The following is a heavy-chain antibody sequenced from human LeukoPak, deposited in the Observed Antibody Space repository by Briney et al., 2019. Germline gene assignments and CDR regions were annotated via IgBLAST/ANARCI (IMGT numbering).Heavy chain of an antibody. J-gene: IGHJ6*03. CDR3: ARTRYYYYMDV. Sequence: PSETLSLTCAVYGGSFSGYYWSWIRQPPGKGLEWIGEINHSGSTNYNPSLKSRVTMSVDTSKNQFSLKLSSVTAADTAVYYCARTRYYYYMDVWGKGTTVTVSS. CDR2: INHSGST. V-gene: IGHV4-34*01. CDR1: GGSFSGYY.